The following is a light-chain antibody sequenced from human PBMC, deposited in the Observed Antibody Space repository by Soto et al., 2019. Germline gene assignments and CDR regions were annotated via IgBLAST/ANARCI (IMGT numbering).Light chain of an antibody. CDR1: QSVSSSY. V-gene: IGKV3-20*01. J-gene: IGKJ1*01. CDR3: QQYGSSPTWT. Sequence: ELVLTQSPGTLSLSPGERATLSCRASQSVSSSYLAWYQQKPGQAPRLLIYGASSRATGMPDRFSGSGSGTDFTLTISRLETEDFAVYFWQQYGSSPTWTFGQGTKVEIK. CDR2: GAS.